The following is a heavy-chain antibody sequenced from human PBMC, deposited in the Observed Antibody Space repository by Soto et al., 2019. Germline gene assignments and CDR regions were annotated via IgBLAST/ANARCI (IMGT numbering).Heavy chain of an antibody. Sequence: PGGSLRLSCAASGFTFSSYAMSWVRQAPGKGLEWVSAISGSGGSTYYADSVKGRFTISRDNSKNTLYLQMNSLRAEDTAVYYCAKGKYYYCSSTSCLVGGFDYWGQGTLVTVSS. J-gene: IGHJ4*02. V-gene: IGHV3-23*01. CDR2: ISGSGGST. CDR1: GFTFSSYA. D-gene: IGHD2-2*01. CDR3: AKGKYYYCSSTSCLVGGFDY.